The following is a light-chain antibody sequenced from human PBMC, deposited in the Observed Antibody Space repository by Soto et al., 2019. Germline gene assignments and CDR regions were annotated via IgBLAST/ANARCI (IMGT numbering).Light chain of an antibody. Sequence: QSALTQPPSASGSPGQSVTISCTGTSSDFGGYNYVSWYQQHPGKAPKLMIYEVSKRPSGVPDRFSGSKSGNTASQAVSGLQAEDESDSYCSSYSGSKNLCFGTVPKLTV. J-gene: IGLJ1*01. CDR3: SSYSGSKNLC. CDR1: SSDFGGYNY. V-gene: IGLV2-8*01. CDR2: EVS.